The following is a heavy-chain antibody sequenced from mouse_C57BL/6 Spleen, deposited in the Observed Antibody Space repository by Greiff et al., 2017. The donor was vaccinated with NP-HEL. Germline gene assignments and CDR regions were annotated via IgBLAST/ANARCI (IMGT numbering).Heavy chain of an antibody. V-gene: IGHV1-55*01. CDR2: IYPGSGNT. D-gene: IGHD1-1*01. J-gene: IGHJ3*01. CDR1: GYTFTSYW. Sequence: QVQLQQPGAELVKPGASVKLSCKASGYTFTSYWMHWVKQRPGQGLEWIGWIYPGSGNTKYNAKFKGKATLTVDTSSSTAYMQLSSLTSEDSAVYFGAIPPLDGSSYWFAYWGQGTLVTVSA. CDR3: AIPPLDGSSYWFAY.